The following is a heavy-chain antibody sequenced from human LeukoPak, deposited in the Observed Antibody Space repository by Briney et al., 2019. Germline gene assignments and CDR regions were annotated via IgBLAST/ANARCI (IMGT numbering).Heavy chain of an antibody. J-gene: IGHJ4*02. CDR2: ISAYNGDT. V-gene: IGHV1-18*01. D-gene: IGHD3-22*01. CDR1: GYTFTSYS. Sequence: ASVKVSCKASGYTFTSYSISWVRQAPGQGLEWMGWISAYNGDTNYAQKLQGRVTMTTDTSTGTAYMELRSLRSDDTAVYYCARHYYDSGGYNSAFDYWGQGTLVTVSS. CDR3: ARHYYDSGGYNSAFDY.